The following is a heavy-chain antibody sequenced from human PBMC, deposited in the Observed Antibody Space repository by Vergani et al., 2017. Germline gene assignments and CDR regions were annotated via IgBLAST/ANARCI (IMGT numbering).Heavy chain of an antibody. V-gene: IGHV1-69*17. J-gene: IGHJ4*02. Sequence: QVQLVQSGAEVKKPGSSVKVSCKASGGTFSSYAISWVRQAPGQGLEWMGGIIPIFGIANYAQKFQGRVTITADKSTSTAYMELSSLRSEDTAVYYCAKVKYYGSGSYLYYFDYWGQGTLVTVSS. CDR3: AKVKYYGSGSYLYYFDY. CDR1: GGTFSSYA. CDR2: IIPIFGIA. D-gene: IGHD3-10*01.